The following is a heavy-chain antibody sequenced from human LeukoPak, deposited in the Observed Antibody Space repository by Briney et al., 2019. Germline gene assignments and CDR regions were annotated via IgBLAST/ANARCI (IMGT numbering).Heavy chain of an antibody. D-gene: IGHD3-10*01. Sequence: ASVKVSCTASGYTFIGYYIHWVRQAPGQGLECMGWINPNSGGTNYAQKFQGRVTMTRDTSISTAYMELSRLRSDDTAMFYCARAGSTAGVFYFDYWGQGTLVTVSS. J-gene: IGHJ4*02. CDR2: INPNSGGT. CDR1: GYTFIGYY. CDR3: ARAGSTAGVFYFDY. V-gene: IGHV1-2*02.